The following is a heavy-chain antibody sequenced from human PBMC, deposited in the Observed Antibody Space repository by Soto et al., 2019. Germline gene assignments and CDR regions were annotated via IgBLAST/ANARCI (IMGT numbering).Heavy chain of an antibody. V-gene: IGHV1-2*02. Sequence: QVQLVQSGAEVKKPGASVKVSCKAPRYIFTAYFMHWVRQAPGQGLEWMGWINPNNGATHYGLSFQGSFTITRDTSIRTAYMELSSLRSDATAVYYGASRDPGARCDPWGQGTLVIVSS. CDR3: ASRDPGARCDP. CDR1: RYIFTAYF. J-gene: IGHJ5*02. CDR2: INPNNGAT.